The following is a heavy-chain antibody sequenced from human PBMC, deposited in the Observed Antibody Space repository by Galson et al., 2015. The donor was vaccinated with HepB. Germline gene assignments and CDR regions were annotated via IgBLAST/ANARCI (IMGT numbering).Heavy chain of an antibody. CDR3: AREGTIDITMIEDDAFDI. Sequence: ETLSLTCTVSGGSISSYYWSWIRQPAGKGLEWIGRIYTSGSTNYNPSLKSRVTMSVDTSKNQFSLKLSSVTAADTAVYYCAREGTIDITMIEDDAFDIWGQGTMVTVSS. CDR1: GGSISSYY. V-gene: IGHV4-4*07. D-gene: IGHD3-22*01. J-gene: IGHJ3*02. CDR2: IYTSGST.